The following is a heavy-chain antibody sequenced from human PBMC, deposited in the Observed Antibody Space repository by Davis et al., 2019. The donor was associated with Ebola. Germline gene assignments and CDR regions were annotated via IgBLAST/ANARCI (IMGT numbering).Heavy chain of an antibody. J-gene: IGHJ6*02. CDR3: ARDVSGWYGDYYYYYGMDV. CDR2: ISWNSGSI. Sequence: GGSLRLSCAASGFTFDDYAMHWVRQAPGPVLDSFSGISWNSGSIGYADSVKGRFTISRDNAKNSLYLQMNSLRAEDTAVYYCARDVSGWYGDYYYYYGMDVWGQGTTVTVSS. V-gene: IGHV3-9*01. CDR1: GFTFDDYA. D-gene: IGHD6-19*01.